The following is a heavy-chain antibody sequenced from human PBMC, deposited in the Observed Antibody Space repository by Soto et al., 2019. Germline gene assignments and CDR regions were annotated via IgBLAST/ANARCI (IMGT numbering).Heavy chain of an antibody. CDR1: GGTFSSYT. Sequence: QVQLVQSGAEVKKPGSSVKVSCKASGGTFSSYTISWVRQAPGQGLEWMGRIIPILGIANYAQKFQGRVTINADTSTSTAYMELSSLRSEDTAVYYCARDHCSGGSCYSDPWGQGTLVTVSS. J-gene: IGHJ5*02. V-gene: IGHV1-69*08. D-gene: IGHD2-15*01. CDR3: ARDHCSGGSCYSDP. CDR2: IIPILGIA.